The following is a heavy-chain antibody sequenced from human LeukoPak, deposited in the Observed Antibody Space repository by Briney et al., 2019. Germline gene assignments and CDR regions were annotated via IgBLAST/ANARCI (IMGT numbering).Heavy chain of an antibody. J-gene: IGHJ4*02. D-gene: IGHD6-25*01. CDR3: ARSSGTGTFSY. CDR2: AYYGRSP. V-gene: IGHV4-39*02. Sequence: PSETLSLTCTVSGDSISRSTYYWAWIRQPPGKGLEWIGSAYYGRSPYFNPSLESRATISVDTSKNHFSLKMSSVTAADTAVYYCARSSGTGTFSYWGQGTLVTVSS. CDR1: GDSISRSTYY.